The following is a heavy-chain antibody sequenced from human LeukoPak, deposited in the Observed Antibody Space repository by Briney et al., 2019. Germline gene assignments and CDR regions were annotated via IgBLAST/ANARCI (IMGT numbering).Heavy chain of an antibody. CDR1: GFTFNTYW. J-gene: IGHJ4*02. Sequence: KTGVSLRLSCVGSGFTFNTYWMTWVRQAPGKGREWVASIKEDGSQKDHVDSVKGRFTISRDNAKNSLYLQMNSLTADDTAVYYCVRAHWTDAAIWGQGTLVTVSS. CDR3: VRAHWTDAAI. V-gene: IGHV3-7*01. CDR2: IKEDGSQK. D-gene: IGHD1-1*01.